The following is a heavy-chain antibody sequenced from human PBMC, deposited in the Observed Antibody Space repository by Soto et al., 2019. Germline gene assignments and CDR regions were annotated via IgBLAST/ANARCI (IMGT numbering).Heavy chain of an antibody. D-gene: IGHD6-13*01. CDR3: AKDVSGSSVNWFDP. Sequence: GGSLRLSCAASGFTFSSNAMSWVRQAPGKGLEWVSAISGSGGSTYYADSVKGRFTISRDNSKNTLYLQMNSLRAEDTAVYYCAKDVSGSSVNWFDPWGQGTLVTVSS. V-gene: IGHV3-23*01. CDR1: GFTFSSNA. CDR2: ISGSGGST. J-gene: IGHJ5*02.